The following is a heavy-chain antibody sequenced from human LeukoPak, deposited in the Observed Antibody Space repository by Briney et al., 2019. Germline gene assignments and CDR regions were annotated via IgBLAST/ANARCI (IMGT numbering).Heavy chain of an antibody. Sequence: ASVKVSCKASGYTFTRYYMHWVRQAPGQGLEWMGCINPNSGGTNYAQKFQGRVTMTRDTSISTAYMGLSRLRSDDTAVYYCARDSVCYFDYWGQGTMVSVSS. CDR3: ARDSVCYFDY. J-gene: IGHJ4*02. CDR1: GYTFTRYY. D-gene: IGHD5/OR15-5a*01. CDR2: INPNSGGT. V-gene: IGHV1-2*02.